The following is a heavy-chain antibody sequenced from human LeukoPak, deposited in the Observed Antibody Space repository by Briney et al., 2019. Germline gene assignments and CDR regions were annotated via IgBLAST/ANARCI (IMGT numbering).Heavy chain of an antibody. CDR2: INHSGST. J-gene: IGHJ4*02. D-gene: IGHD4-17*01. Sequence: SETLSLTCAVYGGSFSGYYWGWIRQPPGKGLEWIGEINHSGSTNYNPSLKSRVTISVDTSKNQFSLKLSSVTAADTAVYYCARGRLEETTVTTTDDYWGQGTLVTVSS. CDR3: ARGRLEETTVTTTDDY. CDR1: GGSFSGYY. V-gene: IGHV4-34*01.